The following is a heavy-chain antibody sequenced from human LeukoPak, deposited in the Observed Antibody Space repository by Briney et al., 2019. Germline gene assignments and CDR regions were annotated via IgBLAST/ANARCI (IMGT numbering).Heavy chain of an antibody. D-gene: IGHD3-10*01. CDR1: GYTFTSYG. V-gene: IGHV1-69*06. CDR3: ARGGLWFGESIL. CDR2: IIPMFGTS. Sequence: SVKVSCKASGYTFTSYGISWVRQAPGRGLEWMGGIIPMFGTSNYAQKFQGRVTITADKSTSTAYMELSSLRSEDTAVYYCARGGLWFGESILWGQGTLVTVSS. J-gene: IGHJ4*02.